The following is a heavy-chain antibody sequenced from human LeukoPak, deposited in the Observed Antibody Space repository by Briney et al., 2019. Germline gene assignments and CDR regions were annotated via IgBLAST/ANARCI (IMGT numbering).Heavy chain of an antibody. CDR2: INPNSGGT. V-gene: IGHV1-2*02. Sequence: ASVKVSCKASGYTFTGYYMHWVRQAPGQGLEWMGWINPNSGGTNYAQKFQGRVTMTRDTSISTAYMELSSLRSEDTAVYYCAREYSSSWGYYYYYYMDVWGKGTTVTVSS. J-gene: IGHJ6*03. CDR1: GYTFTGYY. D-gene: IGHD6-13*01. CDR3: AREYSSSWGYYYYYYMDV.